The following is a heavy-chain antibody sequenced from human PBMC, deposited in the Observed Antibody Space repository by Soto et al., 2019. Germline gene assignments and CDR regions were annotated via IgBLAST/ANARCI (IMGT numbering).Heavy chain of an antibody. CDR3: AKDRGGFARGWEYYDF. CDR1: GFAFSSYT. J-gene: IGHJ4*02. D-gene: IGHD6-19*01. V-gene: IGHV3-23*01. CDR2: ISASGGST. Sequence: GGSLRLSCAASGFAFSSYTMSWVRQTPGKGLEWVSSISASGGSTYYGDSLRGRFTISRDNAKNTLNLHIKSLGVEDSAVYYCAKDRGGFARGWEYYDFWGQGTQVTVSS.